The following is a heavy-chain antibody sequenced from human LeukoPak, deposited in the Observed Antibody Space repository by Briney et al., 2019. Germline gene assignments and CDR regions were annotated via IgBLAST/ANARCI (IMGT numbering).Heavy chain of an antibody. CDR2: ISYDGSSK. CDR1: GFAFSNFA. Sequence: GGSLRLSCAASGFAFSNFAMHWLRQAPGKGLKWVAVISYDGSSKYYADSVKGRFTISRDNSKNTLYLQMNGLRAEDTAVYYCAAGANADYWGQGTLVTVSS. CDR3: AAGANADY. D-gene: IGHD1-26*01. V-gene: IGHV3-30*04. J-gene: IGHJ4*02.